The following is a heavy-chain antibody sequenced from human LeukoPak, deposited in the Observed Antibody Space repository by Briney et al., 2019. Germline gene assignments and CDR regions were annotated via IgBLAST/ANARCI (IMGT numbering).Heavy chain of an antibody. Sequence: GGSLRLSCTTSGFTFSTYGMHWVRQAPGKGLEWVAVIWYDGSNKYYADSVKGRFTISRDNSKNTLYLQMNSLRAEDTAVYYCARDAYYYDSSGYIGYWGQGTLVTVSS. V-gene: IGHV3-33*01. J-gene: IGHJ4*02. D-gene: IGHD3-22*01. CDR3: ARDAYYYDSSGYIGY. CDR2: IWYDGSNK. CDR1: GFTFSTYG.